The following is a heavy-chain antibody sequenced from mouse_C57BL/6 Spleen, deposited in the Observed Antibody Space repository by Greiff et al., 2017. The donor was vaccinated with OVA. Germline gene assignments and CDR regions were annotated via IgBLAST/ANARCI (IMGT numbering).Heavy chain of an antibody. CDR2: IRSGGSYT. D-gene: IGHD2-4*01. CDR1: GFTFSSYG. Sequence: DVMLVESGGDLVKPGGSLKLSCAASGFTFSSYGMSWVRQTPDKRLEWVATIRSGGSYTSYPDSVKGRFTISRDNAKNSLYLPIRILQSEVTALYYCARRDYEYYFAFWGPGTTLTVSS. J-gene: IGHJ2*01. V-gene: IGHV5-6*02. CDR3: ARRDYEYYFAF.